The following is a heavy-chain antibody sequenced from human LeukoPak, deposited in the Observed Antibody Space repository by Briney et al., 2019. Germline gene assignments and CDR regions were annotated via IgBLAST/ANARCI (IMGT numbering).Heavy chain of an antibody. CDR1: GGSISSYY. CDR3: ARGYDSGSYNWFDP. D-gene: IGHD3-10*01. CDR2: INHSGST. Sequence: PSETLSLTCTVSGGSISSYYWSWIRQPPGKGLEWMGEINHSGSTNYNPSLKSRVTISVDTSKNEFSLRLSSVTAADTAVYYCARGYDSGSYNWFDPWGQGTLVTVSS. V-gene: IGHV4-34*01. J-gene: IGHJ5*02.